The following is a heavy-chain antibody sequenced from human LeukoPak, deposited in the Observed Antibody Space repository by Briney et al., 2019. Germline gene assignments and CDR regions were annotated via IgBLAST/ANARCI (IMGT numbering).Heavy chain of an antibody. Sequence: GGSLRLSCAASGSTFSSYAMHWVRQAPGKGLEWVAVISYDGSNKYYADSVKGRFTISRDNSKNTLYVQMNSLRAEDTAVYYCARGSKPYGEYIRSRIHYFDYWGQGTLVTVSS. D-gene: IGHD4-17*01. CDR2: ISYDGSNK. CDR3: ARGSKPYGEYIRSRIHYFDY. V-gene: IGHV3-30*04. CDR1: GSTFSSYA. J-gene: IGHJ4*02.